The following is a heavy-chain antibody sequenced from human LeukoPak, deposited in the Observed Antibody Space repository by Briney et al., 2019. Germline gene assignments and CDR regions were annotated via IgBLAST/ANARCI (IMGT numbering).Heavy chain of an antibody. D-gene: IGHD3-3*01. CDR2: IIPILGTA. CDR1: GGTFSSYA. CDR3: ARSRNYDFWAGAFDI. Sequence: SVKVSCKAYGGTFSSYAISWVRQAPGQGLEWMGGIIPILGTANYAQKFQGRVTITADESTSTAYIELSSLRSEDTAVYYCARSRNYDFWAGAFDIWGQGTMVTVSS. V-gene: IGHV1-69*13. J-gene: IGHJ3*02.